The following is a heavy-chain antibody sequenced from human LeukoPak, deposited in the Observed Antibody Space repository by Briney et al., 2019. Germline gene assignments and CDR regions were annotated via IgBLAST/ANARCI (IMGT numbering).Heavy chain of an antibody. V-gene: IGHV3-23*01. CDR2: ISGSGTAT. J-gene: IGHJ5*02. CDR1: EFTFSSYA. Sequence: QPGGSLRLSCAASEFTFSSYAMTWVRQAPGKGLEWVSTISGSGTATYYADSVKGRFTISRDNSNNRLHLQMNSLRAEDTAMYYCTRSRSGYPYPWGQGTLVTVSS. D-gene: IGHD5-12*01. CDR3: TRSRSGYPYP.